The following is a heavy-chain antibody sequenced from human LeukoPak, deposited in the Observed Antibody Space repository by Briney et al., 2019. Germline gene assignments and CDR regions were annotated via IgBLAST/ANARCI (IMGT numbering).Heavy chain of an antibody. CDR2: ISYDGSNK. Sequence: GRSLRLSCAASGFTFSSYAMHWVRQAPGKGLEWVAVISYDGSNKYYAGSVKGRFTISRDNSKNTLYLQMNSLRGEDTAVYYCARSGLWFGELLGGWFDPWGQGTLVTVSS. D-gene: IGHD3-10*01. V-gene: IGHV3-30*04. J-gene: IGHJ5*02. CDR1: GFTFSSYA. CDR3: ARSGLWFGELLGGWFDP.